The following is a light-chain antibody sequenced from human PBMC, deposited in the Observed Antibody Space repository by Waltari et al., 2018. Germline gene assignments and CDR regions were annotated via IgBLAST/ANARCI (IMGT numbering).Light chain of an antibody. CDR1: SGSLSTTSS. J-gene: IGLJ3*02. Sequence: QTVVTQEPSLSVSPGGPVTLTCALSSGSLSTTSSATWYQQTPGQAPRTLVYKANARSSGVPDRFSGSILGNTAALTITGAQADDESDYYCALYMGSGIWVFGGGTRLTVL. CDR3: ALYMGSGIWV. V-gene: IGLV8-61*01. CDR2: KAN.